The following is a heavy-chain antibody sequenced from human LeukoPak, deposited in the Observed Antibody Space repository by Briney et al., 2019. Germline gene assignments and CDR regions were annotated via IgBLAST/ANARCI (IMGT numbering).Heavy chain of an antibody. V-gene: IGHV3-21*01. CDR3: ARGGAVAGTGDY. J-gene: IGHJ4*02. Sequence: GGSLRLSCAASGFTFSNYRMNWVRQAPGKGLEWVSSISSSSSYIYYADSVKGRFTISRDNAKNTLYLQMNSLRAEDTAVYYCARGGAVAGTGDYWGQGTLVTVSS. CDR2: ISSSSSYI. CDR1: GFTFSNYR. D-gene: IGHD6-19*01.